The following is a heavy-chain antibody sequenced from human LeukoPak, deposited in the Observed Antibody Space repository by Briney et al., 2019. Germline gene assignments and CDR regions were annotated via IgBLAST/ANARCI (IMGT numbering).Heavy chain of an antibody. J-gene: IGHJ4*02. CDR3: AREGSDYDYVWGSYRIRQLDY. D-gene: IGHD3-16*02. Sequence: NPSETLSLTCTVSGGSISSYYWSWIRQPPGKGLEWIGYISYSGSTNYNPSLKSRVTILVDTSKNQFSLKLSSVTAADTAVYYCAREGSDYDYVWGSYRIRQLDYWGQGTLVTVSS. CDR1: GGSISSYY. V-gene: IGHV4-59*12. CDR2: ISYSGST.